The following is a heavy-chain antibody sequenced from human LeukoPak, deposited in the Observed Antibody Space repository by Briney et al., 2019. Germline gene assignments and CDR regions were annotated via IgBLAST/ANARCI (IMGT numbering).Heavy chain of an antibody. D-gene: IGHD3-3*02. CDR2: ISGSGNTK. Sequence: PGGSLRLSCVASGFTFSDYYLAWVRQAPGKGVEWVSYISGSGNTKYYTDSVRGRFTISRDNAKNSVYLQIHGLSAEDTALYYCARDLGIRYFDLWGRGTLVTVSS. V-gene: IGHV3-11*04. J-gene: IGHJ2*01. CDR1: GFTFSDYY. CDR3: ARDLGIRYFDL.